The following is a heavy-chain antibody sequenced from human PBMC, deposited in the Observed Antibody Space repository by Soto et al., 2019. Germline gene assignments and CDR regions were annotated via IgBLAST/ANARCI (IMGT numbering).Heavy chain of an antibody. CDR3: ARDQYWSNGNYYYYGMDV. Sequence: EVQLVESGGGLVQPGGSLRLSCAASGFTFTSYSMNWVRQAPGKGLEWVSFISSSSSTISYADSVKGRFTISRDNAKNSLYLQMNSLREEDTAVYYCARDQYWSNGNYYYYGMDVWGQGTTVTVSS. J-gene: IGHJ6*02. CDR1: GFTFTSYS. V-gene: IGHV3-48*02. CDR2: ISSSSSTI. D-gene: IGHD3-3*01.